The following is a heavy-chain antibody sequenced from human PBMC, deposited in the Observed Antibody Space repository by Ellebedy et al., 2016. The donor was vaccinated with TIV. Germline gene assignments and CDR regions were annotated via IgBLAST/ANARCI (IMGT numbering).Heavy chain of an antibody. V-gene: IGHV4-59*01. D-gene: IGHD6-13*01. CDR1: GGSINNYY. J-gene: IGHJ4*02. CDR3: ARTKAVAGTFCFDY. Sequence: SETLSLTCTVSGGSINNYYWSWIRQPPGKGLEWIGYIYYSGSTHYNPSFKSRVTISVDTSKSPFSLKLSSVTAADTAVYYCARTKAVAGTFCFDYWGQGTLVTVSS. CDR2: IYYSGST.